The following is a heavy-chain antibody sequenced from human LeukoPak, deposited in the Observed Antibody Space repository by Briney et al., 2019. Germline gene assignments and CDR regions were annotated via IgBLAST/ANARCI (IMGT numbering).Heavy chain of an antibody. CDR2: IYPADSDI. J-gene: IGHJ3*02. D-gene: IGHD3-22*01. Sequence: GESLKISCKGSGYSINNYWIGWVRQMPGKGLEWMGIIYPADSDIRYSPSFQGQVTISADKSISTAYLQWSSLKASDTAMYYCARQRMIVVVHHDAFDIWGQGTMVTVSS. CDR3: ARQRMIVVVHHDAFDI. V-gene: IGHV5-51*01. CDR1: GYSINNYW.